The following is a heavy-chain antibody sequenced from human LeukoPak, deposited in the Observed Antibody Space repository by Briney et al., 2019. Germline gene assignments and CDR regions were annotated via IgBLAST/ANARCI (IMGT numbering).Heavy chain of an antibody. CDR1: GGSISSYY. CDR3: ARDLRAGGGMMDWYFDL. CDR2: IYYSGST. Sequence: KPSETLSLTCTVSGGSISSYYWSWIRQPPGKGLEWIGYIYYSGSTNYNPSLKSRVTISVDTSKNQFSLKLSSVTAADTAVYYCARDLRAGGGMMDWYFDLWGRGTLVTVSS. D-gene: IGHD3-16*01. J-gene: IGHJ2*01. V-gene: IGHV4-59*01.